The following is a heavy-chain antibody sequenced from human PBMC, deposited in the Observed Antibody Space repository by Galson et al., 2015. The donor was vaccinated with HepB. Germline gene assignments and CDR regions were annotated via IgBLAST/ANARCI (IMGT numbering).Heavy chain of an antibody. Sequence: TLSLTCTVSGGSISSGGYYWSWIRQHPGKGLEWIGYIYYSGSTYYNPSLKSRVTISVDTSKNQFSLKLSSVTAADTAVYYCARADFLAPGPWFDPWGQGTLVTVSS. J-gene: IGHJ5*02. CDR2: IYYSGST. V-gene: IGHV4-31*03. CDR1: GGSISSGGYY. D-gene: IGHD3-3*01. CDR3: ARADFLAPGPWFDP.